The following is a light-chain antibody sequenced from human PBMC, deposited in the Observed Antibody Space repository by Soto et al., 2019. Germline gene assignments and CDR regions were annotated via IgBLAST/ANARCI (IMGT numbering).Light chain of an antibody. J-gene: IGKJ1*01. Sequence: VLPQSPGTLSLSPGERATLSCRASQSVSSSYLAWYQQKPGQAPRLLIYGASSRATGIPDRFSGSGSGTDFTLTISRLEPEDFAVYYCQQYGSSPPWTFGQGTKVDIK. CDR1: QSVSSSY. CDR3: QQYGSSPPWT. CDR2: GAS. V-gene: IGKV3-20*01.